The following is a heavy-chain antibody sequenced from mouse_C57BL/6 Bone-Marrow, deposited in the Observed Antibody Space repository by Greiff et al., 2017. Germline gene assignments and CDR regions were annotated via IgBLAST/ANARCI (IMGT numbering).Heavy chain of an antibody. Sequence: EVMLVESGGGLVQSGRSLRLSCATSGFTFSDFYVEWVRQAPGKGLEWIAASRNKANDYTTEYSASVKGRFIVSRDTSQSILYLQMNALRAEDTAIYYCARDAEYYYGSPWYFDVWGTGTTVTVSS. CDR2: SRNKANDYTT. V-gene: IGHV7-1*01. CDR1: GFTFSDFY. D-gene: IGHD1-1*01. CDR3: ARDAEYYYGSPWYFDV. J-gene: IGHJ1*03.